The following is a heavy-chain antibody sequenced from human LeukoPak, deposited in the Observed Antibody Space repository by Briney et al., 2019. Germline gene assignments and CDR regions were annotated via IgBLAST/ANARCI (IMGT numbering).Heavy chain of an antibody. CDR1: GFTFSSYS. J-gene: IGHJ4*02. D-gene: IGHD3-10*01. CDR2: ISGSGGST. CDR3: AKPPRGSGEDY. Sequence: GGSLRLSCAASGFTFSSYSMNWVRQAPGKGLEWVSAISGSGGSTYYADSVKGRFTISRDNSKNTLYLQMNSLRAEDTAVYYCAKPPRGSGEDYWGQGTLVTVSS. V-gene: IGHV3-23*01.